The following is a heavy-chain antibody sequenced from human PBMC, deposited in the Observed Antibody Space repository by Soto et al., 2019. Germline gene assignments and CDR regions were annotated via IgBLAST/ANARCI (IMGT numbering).Heavy chain of an antibody. CDR2: IYPGDSDT. J-gene: IGHJ6*02. V-gene: IGHV5-51*01. Sequence: GESLKISCKGSGYSFTSYWIGWVCQMPGKGLEWMGIIYPGDSDTRYSPSFQGQVTISADKSISTAYLQWSSLKASDTAMYYCARQAYCSSTSCYMDVWGQGTTVTVSS. CDR3: ARQAYCSSTSCYMDV. D-gene: IGHD2-2*01. CDR1: GYSFTSYW.